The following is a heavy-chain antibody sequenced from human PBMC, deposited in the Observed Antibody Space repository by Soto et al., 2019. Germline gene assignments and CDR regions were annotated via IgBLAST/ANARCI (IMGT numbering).Heavy chain of an antibody. V-gene: IGHV4-39*01. J-gene: IGHJ4*02. Sequence: SETLSLTCTVSGSSINSSGYYWGWIRQPPGKGLEWIGSMFYGVSTYYNPSLKSRVTVSVDTSKNQFSLNLRSGTAADTAVYYCARLPSRHLVDYWGQGTLVTV. CDR3: ARLPSRHLVDY. CDR1: GSSINSSGYY. CDR2: MFYGVST. D-gene: IGHD3-3*02.